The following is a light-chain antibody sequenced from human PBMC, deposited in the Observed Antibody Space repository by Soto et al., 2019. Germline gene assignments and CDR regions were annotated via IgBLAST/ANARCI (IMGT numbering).Light chain of an antibody. CDR1: SSDIGNYNY. Sequence: QSALTQPASVSGSPGQSITFSCTGTSSDIGNYNYVSWYQQYPGKAPKLVIYDVRARPSGVSDRFSGSKSGNTASLTISGLQAEDEADYYCTSFTSISTLDVVFGGGTKLTVL. J-gene: IGLJ2*01. CDR3: TSFTSISTLDVV. CDR2: DVR. V-gene: IGLV2-14*03.